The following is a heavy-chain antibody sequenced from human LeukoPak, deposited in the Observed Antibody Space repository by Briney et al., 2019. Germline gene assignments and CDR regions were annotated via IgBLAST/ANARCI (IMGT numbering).Heavy chain of an antibody. CDR2: INSDGDTT. CDR3: AKGLRWQQLVLGYFDY. J-gene: IGHJ4*02. V-gene: IGHV3-74*01. D-gene: IGHD6-13*01. CDR1: GVTFSTYW. Sequence: GGSLRLSCAASGVTFSTYWMHWVSQAPGKGLVWVSRINSDGDTTNYADSVKGRFTISRDNAKNSLYLQMNGLRAEDTALYYCAKGLRWQQLVLGYFDYWGQGTLVTVSS.